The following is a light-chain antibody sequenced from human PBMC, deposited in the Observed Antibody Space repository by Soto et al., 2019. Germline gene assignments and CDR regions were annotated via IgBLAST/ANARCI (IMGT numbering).Light chain of an antibody. CDR3: QQRSNT. V-gene: IGKV3-11*01. Sequence: EIVLTQSPATLSLSPGERATLSCRASQSVSSYLAWYQQKPGQAPRLLIHDASNRATGIPARFSGSGSGTDFTLTIISLEPEDFAVYDCQQRSNTFGGGTKVEIK. J-gene: IGKJ4*01. CDR2: DAS. CDR1: QSVSSY.